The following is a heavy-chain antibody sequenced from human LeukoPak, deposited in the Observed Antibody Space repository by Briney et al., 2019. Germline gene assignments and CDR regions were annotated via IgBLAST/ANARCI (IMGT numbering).Heavy chain of an antibody. Sequence: PGGSLRLSCAASGFTFSSYSMNWVRQAPGKGLEWVSSINNIASHIYYVDSVRGRFTISRDNAKNSLYLQMNSLRAEDTAVYYCAMYSSGWYDAFDIWGQGTMVTVSS. CDR2: INNIASHI. J-gene: IGHJ3*02. CDR3: AMYSSGWYDAFDI. D-gene: IGHD6-19*01. V-gene: IGHV3-21*01. CDR1: GFTFSSYS.